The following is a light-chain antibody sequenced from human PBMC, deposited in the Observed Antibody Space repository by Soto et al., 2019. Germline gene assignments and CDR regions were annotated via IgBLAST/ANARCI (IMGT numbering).Light chain of an antibody. CDR2: GAS. CDR1: QVIGSRY. V-gene: IGKV3-20*01. J-gene: IGKJ2*01. CDR3: QQFGSSIPHT. Sequence: EIVMTQSPCTLSLSPGERATISCRASQVIGSRYLAWYHQKSGQAPRLLIYGASSRATCIPDRFSGSGSGTDFTLTISILEPEDFGVYYCQQFGSSIPHTFGQGTKREIK.